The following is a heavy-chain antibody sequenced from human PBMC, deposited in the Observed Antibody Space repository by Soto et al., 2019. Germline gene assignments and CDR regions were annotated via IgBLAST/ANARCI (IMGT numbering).Heavy chain of an antibody. D-gene: IGHD3-3*01. CDR1: GCSISISSYY. Sequence: PSEPLSLTCTFSGCSISISSYYWCWIRHPPGKGLEWIGSNYYSGSTYYNPSLKSRVTISVDTSKNQFSLKLSSVTAADTAVYYCARHSPYYDFWSGSTYGMDVWGQGTTVT. CDR2: NYYSGST. J-gene: IGHJ6*02. CDR3: ARHSPYYDFWSGSTYGMDV. V-gene: IGHV4-39*01.